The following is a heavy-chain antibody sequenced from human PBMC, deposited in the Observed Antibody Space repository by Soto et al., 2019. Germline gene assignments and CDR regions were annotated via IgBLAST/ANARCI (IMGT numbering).Heavy chain of an antibody. V-gene: IGHV3-30*18. D-gene: IGHD2-2*01. J-gene: IGHJ6*02. CDR1: GFSFRNYG. CDR2: ISYEEINNK. CDR3: AKGYCSGPSCYRGYGMDV. Sequence: PGGSLRLSCGASGFSFRNYGMHWVRQAPGKGLEWVAVISYEEINNKNYADSVKGRFTISRDNSENTLYLQMDSLRAEDTAVYYCAKGYCSGPSCYRGYGMDVWGQGTTVTVSS.